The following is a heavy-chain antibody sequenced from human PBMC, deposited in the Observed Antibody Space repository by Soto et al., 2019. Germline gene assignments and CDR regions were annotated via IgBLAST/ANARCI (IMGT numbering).Heavy chain of an antibody. CDR3: ARDGAVADGDQGMDV. CDR2: INPNTGDA. Sequence: EQLEQAGAEVRRPGASVKVSCKASGFTFTDHHIHWVRQAPGQGLEWVGWINPNTGDAKFAQKFRGWVTMTTATSIDTAYLELSSLTSDATAIYFCARDGAVADGDQGMDVWGRGTSVTVSS. D-gene: IGHD6-13*01. J-gene: IGHJ6*02. V-gene: IGHV1-2*04. CDR1: GFTFTDHH.